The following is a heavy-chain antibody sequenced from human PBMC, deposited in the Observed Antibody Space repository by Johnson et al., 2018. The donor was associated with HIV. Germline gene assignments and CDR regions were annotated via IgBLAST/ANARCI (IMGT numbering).Heavy chain of an antibody. Sequence: MLLVESGGGVVQPGGSLRLSCAASGFTVSSNYMSWVRQAPGKGLEWVSVIYSGGSTYYADSVKGRFTISRDNSKNTLYLQMNSLRAEDTAVYYCARDKGRGAFDIWGQGTMVTVSS. CDR3: ARDKGRGAFDI. CDR2: IYSGGST. J-gene: IGHJ3*02. D-gene: IGHD3-10*01. V-gene: IGHV3-66*01. CDR1: GFTVSSNY.